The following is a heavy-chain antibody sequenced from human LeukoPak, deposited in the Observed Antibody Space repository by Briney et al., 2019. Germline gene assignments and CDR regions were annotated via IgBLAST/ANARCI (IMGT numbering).Heavy chain of an antibody. CDR2: IYSVGST. Sequence: GGSLRLSCAASGFTVGNNYMSWVRRAAGKGLEWVALIYSVGSTYYADSVKGRFTISRDNSKNTLHLQMNSLRAEDTAVYYCVRNSGELGAWGQGTLVTVSS. CDR1: GFTVGNNY. V-gene: IGHV3-53*01. D-gene: IGHD2-21*01. CDR3: VRNSGELGA. J-gene: IGHJ5*02.